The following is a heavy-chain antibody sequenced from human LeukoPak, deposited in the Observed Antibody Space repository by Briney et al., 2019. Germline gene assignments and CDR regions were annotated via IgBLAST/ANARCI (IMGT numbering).Heavy chain of an antibody. Sequence: TGGSLRLSCAASGFTFSSYAMSWVRQAPGKGLEWVSAISGSGGSTYYADSVKGRFTISRDNAKNTLYLQMNSLRAEDTAVYYCARDWRGGSRNYYYYYMDVWGKGTTVTVSS. CDR1: GFTFSSYA. J-gene: IGHJ6*03. CDR2: ISGSGGST. V-gene: IGHV3-23*01. CDR3: ARDWRGGSRNYYYYYMDV. D-gene: IGHD1-14*01.